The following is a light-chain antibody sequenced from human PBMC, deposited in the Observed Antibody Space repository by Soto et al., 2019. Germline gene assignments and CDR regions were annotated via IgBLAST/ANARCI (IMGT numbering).Light chain of an antibody. J-gene: IGKJ2*01. CDR1: QSISTY. V-gene: IGKV1-39*01. CDR2: AAS. Sequence: DIQMTQSPSSLPASVGDRVTLTCRASQSISTYLNWYQQKPGKAPKLLIYAASSLQSGVPSRLSGSCSGTDFTITISSLQPEDFATYYCQHSYTIPYTFGQGTKLEIK. CDR3: QHSYTIPYT.